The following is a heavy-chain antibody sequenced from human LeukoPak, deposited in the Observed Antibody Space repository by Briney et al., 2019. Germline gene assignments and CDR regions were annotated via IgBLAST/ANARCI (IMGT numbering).Heavy chain of an antibody. CDR3: ARGWAYCSGGSCYGVHWFDP. Sequence: SETLSLTCTVSGGSISSYYWSWIRQPPGKGLEWIGYIYYSGSTNYNPSLKSRVTISVDTSKNQFPLKLSSVTAADTAVYYCARGWAYCSGGSCYGVHWFDPWGQGTLVTVSS. CDR2: IYYSGST. V-gene: IGHV4-59*01. J-gene: IGHJ5*02. CDR1: GGSISSYY. D-gene: IGHD2-15*01.